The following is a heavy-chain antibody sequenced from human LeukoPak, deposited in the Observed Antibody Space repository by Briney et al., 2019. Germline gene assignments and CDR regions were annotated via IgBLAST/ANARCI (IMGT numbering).Heavy chain of an antibody. V-gene: IGHV3-23*01. CDR1: GFTFSSYA. D-gene: IGHD6-6*01. CDR3: AKDHLSYSSSSVEYFQH. J-gene: IGHJ1*01. CDR2: ISGSGGST. Sequence: TGGSLRLSCAASGFTFSSYAMSWVRQAPGKGLGWVSAISGSGGSTYYADSVKGRFTISRDNSKNTLYLQMNSLRAEDTAVYYCAKDHLSYSSSSVEYFQHWGQGTLVTVSS.